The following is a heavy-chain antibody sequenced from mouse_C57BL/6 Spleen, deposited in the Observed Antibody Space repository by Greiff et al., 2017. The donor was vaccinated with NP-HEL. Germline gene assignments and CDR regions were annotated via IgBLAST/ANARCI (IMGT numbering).Heavy chain of an antibody. D-gene: IGHD1-1*01. CDR3: TRSRGSSSYYYAMDY. V-gene: IGHV1-15*01. Sequence: VQLQQSGAELVRPGASVTLSCKASGYTFTDYEMHWVKQTPVHGLEWIGAIAPETGGTAYNQKFKGKAILTADKSSSTAYMELRSLTSEDSAVYYCTRSRGSSSYYYAMDYWGQGTSVTVSS. J-gene: IGHJ4*01. CDR2: IAPETGGT. CDR1: GYTFTDYE.